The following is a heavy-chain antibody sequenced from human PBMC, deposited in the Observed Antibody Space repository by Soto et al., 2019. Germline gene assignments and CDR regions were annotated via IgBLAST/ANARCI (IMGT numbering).Heavy chain of an antibody. D-gene: IGHD4-17*01. CDR3: VKDPNADYVGGFDM. CDR2: ISASGGST. CDR1: GFIFRNYA. Sequence: HPGGSLRLSCAASGFIFRNYAMSWVRQAPGKGLEWVSGISASGGSTYYSDSVKGRFTISSDNSKNTLYLQMNSLRVEDTAIYYCVKDPNADYVGGFDMWGQGTMVTVSS. J-gene: IGHJ3*02. V-gene: IGHV3-23*01.